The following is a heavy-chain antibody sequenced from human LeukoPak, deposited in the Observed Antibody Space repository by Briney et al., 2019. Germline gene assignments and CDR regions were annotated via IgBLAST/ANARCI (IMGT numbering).Heavy chain of an antibody. D-gene: IGHD6-19*01. CDR3: AKVEIVVAGSGYAFDI. V-gene: IGHV3-30*18. J-gene: IGHJ3*02. CDR1: GFTFSSYG. CDR2: ISYDGSNK. Sequence: QPGGSLRLSCAASGFTFSSYGMHWVRQAPGKGLEWVAVISYDGSNKYYADSVKGRFTISRDNSKNTLYLQMNSLRAEDTAVYYCAKVEIVVAGSGYAFDIWGQGTMVTVSS.